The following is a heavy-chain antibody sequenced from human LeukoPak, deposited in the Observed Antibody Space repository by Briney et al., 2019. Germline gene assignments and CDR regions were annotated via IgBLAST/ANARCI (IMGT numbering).Heavy chain of an antibody. Sequence: GGSLRLSCAASGFNFSSYSMNWVRQAPGKGLEWVSSISSSSSFRYYADSVKGRFTISRDNAKNSLYLQMNSLRAEDTAVYYCARGGGDLAYCGGDCFSDAFDIWGQGTMVTVSS. CDR1: GFNFSSYS. J-gene: IGHJ3*02. CDR3: ARGGGDLAYCGGDCFSDAFDI. CDR2: ISSSSSFR. D-gene: IGHD2-21*02. V-gene: IGHV3-21*01.